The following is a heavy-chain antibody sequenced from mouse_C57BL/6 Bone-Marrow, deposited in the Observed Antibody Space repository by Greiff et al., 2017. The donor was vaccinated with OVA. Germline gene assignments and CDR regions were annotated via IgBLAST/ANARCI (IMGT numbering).Heavy chain of an antibody. J-gene: IGHJ4*01. CDR3: ARITTVVATEGAMDY. V-gene: IGHV1-84*01. Sequence: ESGPELVKPGASVKISCKASGYTFTDYYINWVKQRPGQGLEWIGWIYPGSGNTKYNEKFKGKATLTVDTSSSTAYMQLSSLTSEDSAVYFCARITTVVATEGAMDYWGQGTSVTVSS. CDR2: IYPGSGNT. CDR1: GYTFTDYY. D-gene: IGHD1-1*01.